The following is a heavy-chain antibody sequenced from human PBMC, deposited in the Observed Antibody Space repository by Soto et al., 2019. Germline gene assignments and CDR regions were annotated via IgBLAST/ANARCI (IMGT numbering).Heavy chain of an antibody. J-gene: IGHJ4*02. Sequence: QVHLVQSGAEVKKPGASVKVSCKASGYTFTSYGITWVRQAPGQGLEWTGWISAHNGNTDYGQKLQGRVIVTRDTSTSTAYMELRSLISHDTAVYYCARGRYGDYWGQGALVTVSS. CDR2: ISAHNGNT. CDR1: GYTFTSYG. D-gene: IGHD1-1*01. V-gene: IGHV1-18*01. CDR3: ARGRYGDY.